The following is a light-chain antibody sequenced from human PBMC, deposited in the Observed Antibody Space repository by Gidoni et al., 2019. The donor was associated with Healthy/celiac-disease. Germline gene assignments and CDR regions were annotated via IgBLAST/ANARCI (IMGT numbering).Light chain of an antibody. CDR2: GNS. Sequence: QSVLTQPPPVSGAPGQRVTISFTGSSSNIGAGYDVHWYQQLPGTAPKLLIYGNSNRPSGVPDRFSGSKSGTSASLAITGLQAEDEADYYCQSYDSSLSGSNWVFGGGTKLTVL. J-gene: IGLJ3*02. CDR1: SSNIGAGYD. CDR3: QSYDSSLSGSNWV. V-gene: IGLV1-40*01.